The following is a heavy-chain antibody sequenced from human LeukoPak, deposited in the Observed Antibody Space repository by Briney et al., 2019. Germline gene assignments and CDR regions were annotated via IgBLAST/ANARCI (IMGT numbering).Heavy chain of an antibody. CDR3: ARGQFRLSDYDSSAFDY. V-gene: IGHV3-23*01. D-gene: IGHD3-22*01. Sequence: PGGSLRLSCAASGFTFSSYGMSWVRQAPGKGLEWVSAISGSGGSTYYADSVKGRFTISRDNSKNTLYLQMISLRAEDTAVYSCARGQFRLSDYDSSAFDYWGQGTLVTVSS. CDR2: ISGSGGST. CDR1: GFTFSSYG. J-gene: IGHJ4*02.